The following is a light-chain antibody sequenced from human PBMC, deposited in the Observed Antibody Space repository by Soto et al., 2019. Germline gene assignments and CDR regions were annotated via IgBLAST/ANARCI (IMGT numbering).Light chain of an antibody. J-gene: IGKJ1*01. Sequence: IVMTQSPDSLAVSLGERATINCRSSQSVLYNSNNKNYLAWYQQKPGQPPKLLIYWASTRESGVPDRFSGSGSGTDFTLTISSLQAEDVAVYFCLQYYNIPRAFGQGAKVEIK. V-gene: IGKV4-1*01. CDR1: QSVLYNSNNKNY. CDR3: LQYYNIPRA. CDR2: WAS.